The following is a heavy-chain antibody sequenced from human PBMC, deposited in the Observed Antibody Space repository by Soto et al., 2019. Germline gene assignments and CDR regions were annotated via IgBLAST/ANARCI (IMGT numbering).Heavy chain of an antibody. D-gene: IGHD2-21*01. Sequence: GGSLRLSCAASGFSVNNNYMTWVRQTPGRRPEWVAVIYTRGSTHYADFATGRFTFSRDNSKNTLYLQMNSLRPGDTAVYYCAKLWGYYFESWGPGTLVTVYS. J-gene: IGHJ4*02. CDR1: GFSVNNNY. V-gene: IGHV3-53*01. CDR2: IYTRGST. CDR3: AKLWGYYFES.